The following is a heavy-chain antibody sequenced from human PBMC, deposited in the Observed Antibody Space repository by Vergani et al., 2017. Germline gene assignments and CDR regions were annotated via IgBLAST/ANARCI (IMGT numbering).Heavy chain of an antibody. J-gene: IGHJ5*02. CDR1: VASVNSYY. Sequence: QLHLQESGPGLVKPSETLSLTCTVSVASVNSYYWSWIRQPPGKGLEWLGYVSFRGDTLYDPSVKGRMTISLNTSSNQFSLYLTSVTAADTAVYYCASDTHSGQRADRWGQGILVTVTS. CDR3: ASDTHSGQRADR. D-gene: IGHD6-19*01. CDR2: VSFRGDT. V-gene: IGHV4-59*02.